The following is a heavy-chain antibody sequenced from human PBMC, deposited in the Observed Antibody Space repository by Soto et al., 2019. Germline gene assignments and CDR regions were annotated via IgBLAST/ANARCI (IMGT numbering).Heavy chain of an antibody. Sequence: DVQLLESGGGLVQPGGSLRLSCAASGFSFSKYAMIWVRQAPGKGQEWVSGITGSGGTIEYAASVKGRFTISRDNSKNTVDLQMNSLRAEDTAMYYCAKDAVPGDGLWLAADWGQGTLVTVS. CDR2: ITGSGGTI. J-gene: IGHJ4*02. V-gene: IGHV3-23*01. CDR1: GFSFSKYA. D-gene: IGHD2-21*02. CDR3: AKDAVPGDGLWLAAD.